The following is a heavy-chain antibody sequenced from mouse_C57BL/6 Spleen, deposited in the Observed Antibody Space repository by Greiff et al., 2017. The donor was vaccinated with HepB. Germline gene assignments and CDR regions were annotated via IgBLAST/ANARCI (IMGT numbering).Heavy chain of an antibody. CDR1: GFTFSSYA. J-gene: IGHJ4*01. Sequence: EVQRVESGGGLVKPGGSLKLSCAASGFTFSSYAMSWVRQTPEKRLEWVATISDGGSYTYYPDNVKGRFTISRDNAKNNLYLQMSHLKSEDTAMYYCARSYYSNHYYYAMDYWGQGTSVTVSS. CDR2: ISDGGSYT. V-gene: IGHV5-4*01. D-gene: IGHD2-5*01. CDR3: ARSYYSNHYYYAMDY.